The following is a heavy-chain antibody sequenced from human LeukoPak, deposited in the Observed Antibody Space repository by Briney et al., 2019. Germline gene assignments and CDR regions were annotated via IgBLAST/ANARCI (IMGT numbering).Heavy chain of an antibody. J-gene: IGHJ3*02. CDR1: GFTFSDYA. V-gene: IGHV3-64*01. D-gene: IGHD4-17*01. Sequence: PGGFLRLSCAASGFTFSDYAMHWVRQAPGKKLEYVSTISSNGDITYYATSVKGRFTISRDNSKNTLFLQLGSLRAEDMAVYYCARGPQPYDDSGSRAFDIWGQGAMVTVSS. CDR2: ISSNGDIT. CDR3: ARGPQPYDDSGSRAFDI.